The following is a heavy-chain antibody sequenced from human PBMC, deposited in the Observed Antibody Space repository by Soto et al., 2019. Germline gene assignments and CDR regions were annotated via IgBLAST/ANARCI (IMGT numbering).Heavy chain of an antibody. CDR3: ARAGNSYATGWFDP. V-gene: IGHV4-59*01. Sequence: NPSETLSLTCTVSGGSMNKNYWSWIRQPPGKGLEWIGFAFSSGTTRYNASLKSRVTISVDTSKNQFSLELTSVTAADTAMYYCARAGNSYATGWFDPWGQGTLVTVSS. D-gene: IGHD5-18*01. CDR1: GGSMNKNY. CDR2: AFSSGTT. J-gene: IGHJ5*02.